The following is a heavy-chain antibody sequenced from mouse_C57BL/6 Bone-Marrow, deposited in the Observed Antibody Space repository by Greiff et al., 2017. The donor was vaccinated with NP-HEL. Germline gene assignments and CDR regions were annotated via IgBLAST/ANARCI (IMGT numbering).Heavy chain of an antibody. CDR1: GYTFTSYW. D-gene: IGHD1-1*01. CDR2: IYPGNSDT. Sequence: VQLKQSGTVLARPGASVKMSCKTSGYTFTSYWMHWVKQRPGQGLEWIGAIYPGNSDTSYNQKFKGKAKLTAVTSASTAYMELSSLTNEDSAVYYCARPDYYGSSPFAYWGQGTLVTVSA. CDR3: ARPDYYGSSPFAY. J-gene: IGHJ3*01. V-gene: IGHV1-5*01.